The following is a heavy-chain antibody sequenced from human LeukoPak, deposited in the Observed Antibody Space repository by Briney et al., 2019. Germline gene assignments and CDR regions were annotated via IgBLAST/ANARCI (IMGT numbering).Heavy chain of an antibody. CDR1: GGSISSSSYY. CDR2: IYYSGST. CDR3: ARDLNGSGSYPSYYYYGMDV. V-gene: IGHV4-39*07. D-gene: IGHD3-10*01. J-gene: IGHJ6*02. Sequence: PSETLSLTCTVSGGSISSSSYYWGWIRQPPGKGLEWIGSIYYSGSTNYNPSLKSRVTISVDTSKNQFSLKLSSVTAADTAVYYCARDLNGSGSYPSYYYYGMDVWGQGTTVTVSS.